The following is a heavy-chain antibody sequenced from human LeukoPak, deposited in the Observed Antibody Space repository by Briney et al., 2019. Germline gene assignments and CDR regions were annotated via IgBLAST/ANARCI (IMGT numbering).Heavy chain of an antibody. V-gene: IGHV4-4*07. D-gene: IGHD2/OR15-2a*01. CDR1: GGSISIFY. CDR2: IHSSGSI. Sequence: PSGTLSLTCTVSGGSISIFYWSWIRQPAGKGLDWIGRIHSSGSINHNPSLKSRVTLSVDTSKNQFSLKLTSVAAADTAVYYCARGTFKDGLDVWGQGTTVTVSS. J-gene: IGHJ6*02. CDR3: ARGTFKDGLDV.